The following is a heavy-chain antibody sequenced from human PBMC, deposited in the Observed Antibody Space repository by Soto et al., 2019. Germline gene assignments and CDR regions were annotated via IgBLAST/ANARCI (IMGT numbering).Heavy chain of an antibody. CDR3: ARVRRCSGGSCYVYYYYYMDV. Sequence: QVQLQESGPGLVKPSQTLSLTCTVSGGSISSGGYYWSWIRQHPGKGLEWIGYIYYSGSTYYNPSRKSRVTISVDTSKNQFSLKLRSVTAADTAVYYCARVRRCSGGSCYVYYYYYMDVWGKGTTVTVSS. J-gene: IGHJ6*03. V-gene: IGHV4-31*03. CDR1: GGSISSGGYY. CDR2: IYYSGST. D-gene: IGHD2-15*01.